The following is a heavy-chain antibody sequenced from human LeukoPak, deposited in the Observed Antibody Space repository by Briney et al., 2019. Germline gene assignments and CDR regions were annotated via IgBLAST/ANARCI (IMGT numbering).Heavy chain of an antibody. CDR1: GFTFSSYA. CDR2: ISYDGSNK. Sequence: GGSLRLSCAASGFTFSSYAMHWVRQAPGKGLEWVAVISYDGSNKYYADSVKGRFTISRDNSKNTPYLQMNSLRAEDTAVYYCARDASTSYDGMDVWGQGTTVTVSS. D-gene: IGHD2-2*01. J-gene: IGHJ6*02. CDR3: ARDASTSYDGMDV. V-gene: IGHV3-30-3*01.